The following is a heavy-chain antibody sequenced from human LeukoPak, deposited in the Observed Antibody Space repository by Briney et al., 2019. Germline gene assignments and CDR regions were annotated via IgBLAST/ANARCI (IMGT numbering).Heavy chain of an antibody. Sequence: SETLSLTCAVYGGSFSGYYWSWIRQPPGKGLEWLGEINHSGSTNYNPSLKSRVTISVDTSKNQFSLKLSSVTAADTAVYYCARVYYDLLTDYYLPFDYWGQGTLVTVSS. V-gene: IGHV4-34*01. CDR3: ARVYYDLLTDYYLPFDY. D-gene: IGHD3-9*01. J-gene: IGHJ4*02. CDR1: GGSFSGYY. CDR2: INHSGST.